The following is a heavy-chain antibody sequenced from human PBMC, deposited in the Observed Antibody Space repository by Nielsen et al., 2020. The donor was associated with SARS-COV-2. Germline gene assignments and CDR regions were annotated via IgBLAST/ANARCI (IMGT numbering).Heavy chain of an antibody. Sequence: GESLKISCAASGFTFGYAIIHWVRQASGKGLEWVLRIRSKTNNYETSYVASVKGRFTISRDESKNMAYLQMSRRKTDDAAVDYCKHYYDMDVWGQGTTVTVSS. CDR3: KHYYDMDV. CDR1: GFTFGYAI. D-gene: IGHD2-21*01. J-gene: IGHJ6*02. CDR2: IRSKTNNYET. V-gene: IGHV3-73*01.